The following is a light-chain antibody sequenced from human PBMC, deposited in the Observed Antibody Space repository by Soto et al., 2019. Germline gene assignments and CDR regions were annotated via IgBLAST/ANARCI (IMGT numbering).Light chain of an antibody. Sequence: EVVLTQSPATLFLSPGERATLSCRASQSVSSNLAWYQQKPGQAPRLLIYGASTRATGIPARFSGSGSGTDFTLTISSLEPEDSAVYYCQQRINWPLTFGGGTKV. J-gene: IGKJ4*01. CDR3: QQRINWPLT. V-gene: IGKV3-11*01. CDR2: GAS. CDR1: QSVSSN.